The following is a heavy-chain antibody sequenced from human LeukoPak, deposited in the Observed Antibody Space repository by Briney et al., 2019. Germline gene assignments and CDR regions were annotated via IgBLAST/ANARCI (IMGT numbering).Heavy chain of an antibody. CDR1: GGSIRYYY. J-gene: IGHJ3*02. CDR3: ARHAYCGGDCFGGAFEI. CDR2: VYYSGST. D-gene: IGHD2-21*02. Sequence: SETLSLTCTVSGGSIRYYYWSWIRQPPGKGLEGFGYVYYSGSTSYNPSLKSRVTISLDTSKHQFSLKLSSVTAADTAVYYCARHAYCGGDCFGGAFEIWGQGTMVTVSS. V-gene: IGHV4-59*08.